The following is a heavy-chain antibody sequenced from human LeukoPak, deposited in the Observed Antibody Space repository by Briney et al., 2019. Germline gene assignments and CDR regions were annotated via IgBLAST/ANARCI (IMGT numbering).Heavy chain of an antibody. Sequence: PGGSLRLSCAASGFSISDYYMSWVRQAPGKGLEWISYISSGAGSTIKYADSVKGRFTISRDNAKNSVYLQMNSLRAEDTAVYYCANLPFWSVSDAFDIWGQGTMVTVSS. CDR2: ISSGAGSTI. V-gene: IGHV3-11*01. CDR3: ANLPFWSVSDAFDI. J-gene: IGHJ3*02. D-gene: IGHD3-3*01. CDR1: GFSISDYY.